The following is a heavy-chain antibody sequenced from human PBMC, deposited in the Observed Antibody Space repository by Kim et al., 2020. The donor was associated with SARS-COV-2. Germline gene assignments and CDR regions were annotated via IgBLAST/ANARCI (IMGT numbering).Heavy chain of an antibody. CDR2: IYYSGST. V-gene: IGHV4-39*01. D-gene: IGHD3-22*01. CDR3: AGERPRGTYYYDSSGYRYFDY. Sequence: SETLSLTCTVSGGSISSSSYYWGWIRQPPGKGLEWIGSIYYSGSTYYNPSLKSRVTISVDTSKNQFSLKLSSVTAADTAVYYCAGERPRGTYYYDSSGYRYFDYWGQGTLVTVSS. J-gene: IGHJ4*02. CDR1: GGSISSSSYY.